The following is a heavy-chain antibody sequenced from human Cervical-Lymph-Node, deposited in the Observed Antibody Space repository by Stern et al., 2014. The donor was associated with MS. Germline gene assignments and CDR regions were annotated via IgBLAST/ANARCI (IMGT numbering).Heavy chain of an antibody. Sequence: EVQLVESGGGVVQPGRSLRLSCAASGFTFSSYAMSWVRQAPGKGLEWVSAISGSGGSTYYADSVKGRFTISRDNSKNTLYLQMNSLRAEDTAVYYCAKDLDRYGDYAYFDYWGQGTLVTVSS. J-gene: IGHJ4*02. CDR1: GFTFSSYA. V-gene: IGHV3-23*04. CDR2: ISGSGGST. CDR3: AKDLDRYGDYAYFDY. D-gene: IGHD4-17*01.